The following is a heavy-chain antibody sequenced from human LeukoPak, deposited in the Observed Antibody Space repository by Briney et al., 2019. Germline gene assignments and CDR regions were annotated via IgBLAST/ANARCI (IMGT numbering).Heavy chain of an antibody. CDR1: GGSITSGTYY. J-gene: IGHJ4*02. Sequence: SETLSLTCIVSGGSITSGTYYWGWIRQPPGKGLEWIGNMYYSGSPYHNPSLKSRVTISVDTSKNQFSLKLNSVTASDTAVYYCVRSTTVTTWFDYWGQGTLVTVSS. D-gene: IGHD4-11*01. CDR2: MYYSGSP. V-gene: IGHV4-39*01. CDR3: VRSTTVTTWFDY.